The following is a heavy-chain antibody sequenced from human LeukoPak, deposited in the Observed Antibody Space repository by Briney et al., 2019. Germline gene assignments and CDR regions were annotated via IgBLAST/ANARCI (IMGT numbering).Heavy chain of an antibody. V-gene: IGHV4-34*01. J-gene: IGHJ6*02. CDR2: INHSGST. CDR3: AREVGKYYYYYGMDV. D-gene: IGHD4-23*01. CDR1: GGSFSGYY. Sequence: PSETLSLTCAVYGGSFSGYYGSWLRQPPGKGLEWIGEINHSGSTNYNPSLKSRVTISVDTSKNQFSLKLSSVTAADTAVYYCAREVGKYYYYYGMDVWGQGTTVTVSS.